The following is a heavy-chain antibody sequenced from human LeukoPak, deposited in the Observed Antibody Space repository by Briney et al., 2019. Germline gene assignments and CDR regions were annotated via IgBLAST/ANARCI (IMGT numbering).Heavy chain of an antibody. CDR2: INNRGDTT. Sequence: PGGSLRLSCAASGLTFSSYAMTWVRQAPGKGLEWVSSINNRGDTTYYADSVKGRFTFSRDNSNDTLYLQMNSLRADDTAIYYCAKSWTVINYFDFWGQGTLVTVSS. D-gene: IGHD4-17*01. J-gene: IGHJ4*02. CDR3: AKSWTVINYFDF. V-gene: IGHV3-23*01. CDR1: GLTFSSYA.